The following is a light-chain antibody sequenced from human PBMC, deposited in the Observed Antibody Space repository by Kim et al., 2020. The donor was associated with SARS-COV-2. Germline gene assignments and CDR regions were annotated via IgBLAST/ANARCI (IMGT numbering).Light chain of an antibody. J-gene: IGKJ1*01. CDR1: QTINNF. V-gene: IGKV1-5*01. Sequence: ASVGDRVIITCRASQTINNFLAWYQQKPGKAPNVLIYDASTLISGVPSRFSGSGSGTEFTLTISNLQPDDFATYYCQQYNGDSQTFGQGTKVDIK. CDR3: QQYNGDSQT. CDR2: DAS.